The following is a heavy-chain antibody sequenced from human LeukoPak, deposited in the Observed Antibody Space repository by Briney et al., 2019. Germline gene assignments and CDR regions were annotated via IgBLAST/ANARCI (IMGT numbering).Heavy chain of an antibody. J-gene: IGHJ4*02. CDR1: GFTFSSYG. Sequence: PGGSLRLSCAASGFTFSSYGMHWVRQAPGKGLEWVSGISGSGGNTYYADSVKGRCTISRDNSKNTLYLQMNSLRAEDTAVYYCAKDASPYYWGQGTLVTVSS. CDR2: ISGSGGNT. CDR3: AKDASPYY. V-gene: IGHV3-23*01.